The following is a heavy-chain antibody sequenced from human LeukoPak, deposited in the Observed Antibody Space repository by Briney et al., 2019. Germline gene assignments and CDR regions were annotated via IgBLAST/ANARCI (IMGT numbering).Heavy chain of an antibody. V-gene: IGHV3-48*01. D-gene: IGHD6-6*01. J-gene: IGHJ5*02. CDR1: GFTFSSYS. CDR2: ISSSSSTI. CDR3: AKTKSDGIAAPWFDP. Sequence: GGSLRLSCAASGFTFSSYSMNWVRQAPGKGLEWVSYISSSSSTIYYADSVKGRFTISRDNSKNTLYLQMNSLRAEDTAVYYCAKTKSDGIAAPWFDPWGQGTLVTVSS.